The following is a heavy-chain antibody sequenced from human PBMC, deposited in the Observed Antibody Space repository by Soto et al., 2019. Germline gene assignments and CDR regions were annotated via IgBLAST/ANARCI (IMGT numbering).Heavy chain of an antibody. Sequence: SETLSLTCTVSGGSISSYYWSWIRQPPGKGLEWIGYIYYSGSTNYNPSLKSRVTISVDTSKNQFSLKLSSVTAADTAVYYCARDQGYSSSWSPFDYWGQGTLVTVSS. D-gene: IGHD6-13*01. CDR3: ARDQGYSSSWSPFDY. CDR1: GGSISSYY. V-gene: IGHV4-59*12. J-gene: IGHJ4*02. CDR2: IYYSGST.